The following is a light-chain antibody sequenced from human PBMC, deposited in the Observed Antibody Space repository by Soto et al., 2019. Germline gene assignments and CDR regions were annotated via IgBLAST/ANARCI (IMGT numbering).Light chain of an antibody. CDR2: KAS. V-gene: IGKV1-5*03. CDR1: QSISSW. CDR3: QQSYSTSIT. Sequence: IQMTHSPSILSASVGYRVTITFRASQSISSWLAWYQQKPGKAPNLLIYKASHLENGVPSRFSGSGSGTEFTLTINNLQPEDFATYYCQQSYSTSITFGQGTRLEIK. J-gene: IGKJ5*01.